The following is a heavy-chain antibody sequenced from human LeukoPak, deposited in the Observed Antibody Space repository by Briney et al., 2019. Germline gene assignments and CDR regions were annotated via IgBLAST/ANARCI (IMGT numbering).Heavy chain of an antibody. Sequence: GGSLRLSCAASGFTVSSNYMSWVRQAPGKGLEWVSVIYSGGTTYYADSVKGRFTISRDNSKNTLYLHMNSLRGEDTAVYYCARSPLAPYFDYWGQGTLVTASS. V-gene: IGHV3-66*01. CDR1: GFTVSSNY. J-gene: IGHJ4*02. CDR2: IYSGGTT. CDR3: ARSPLAPYFDY. D-gene: IGHD3-16*01.